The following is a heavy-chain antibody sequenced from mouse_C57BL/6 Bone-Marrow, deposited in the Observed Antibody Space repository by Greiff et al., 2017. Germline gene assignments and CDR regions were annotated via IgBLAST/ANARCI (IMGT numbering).Heavy chain of an antibody. J-gene: IGHJ4*01. CDR1: GYTFTSYW. V-gene: IGHV1-61*01. D-gene: IGHD1-1*01. CDR3: ARPTEYYYWALDD. Sequence: VQLQQPGAELVRPGSSVKLSCKASGYTFTSYWMDWVKQRPGQGLEWIGNIYPSDSDTHYNQKFKGKATLTVDKSSSTAYMQLSSLTSEDSAVEYCARPTEYYYWALDDWGKGTTVTVSS. CDR2: IYPSDSDT.